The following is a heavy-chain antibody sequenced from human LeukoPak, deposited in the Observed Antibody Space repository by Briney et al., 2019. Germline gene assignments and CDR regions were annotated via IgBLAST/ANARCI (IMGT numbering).Heavy chain of an antibody. V-gene: IGHV3-74*03. D-gene: IGHD6-19*01. Sequence: GGSLRLSCAASGFTFTSYWMHWVRQAPGKGLVWVSLINSDGSTTKYTDSVKGRFTMSRDNAKNTLYLEMNSLRGEDTAVYYCATGGSSGWYHFEYWGQGTLVTVSS. CDR2: INSDGSTT. J-gene: IGHJ4*02. CDR3: ATGGSSGWYHFEY. CDR1: GFTFTSYW.